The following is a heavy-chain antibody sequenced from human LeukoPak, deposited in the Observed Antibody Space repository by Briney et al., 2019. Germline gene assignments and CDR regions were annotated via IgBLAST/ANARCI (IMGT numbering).Heavy chain of an antibody. CDR1: GYTFTGYY. Sequence: RASVKVSCKASGYTFTGYYMHWVRQAPGQGLEWMGWINPNSGGTNYAQKFQGWVTMTRDTSISTAYMELSRLRSDDTAVYYCARGHLAGPSPVYNWFDPWGQGTLVTVSS. CDR3: ARGHLAGPSPVYNWFDP. J-gene: IGHJ5*02. V-gene: IGHV1-2*04. D-gene: IGHD1-14*01. CDR2: INPNSGGT.